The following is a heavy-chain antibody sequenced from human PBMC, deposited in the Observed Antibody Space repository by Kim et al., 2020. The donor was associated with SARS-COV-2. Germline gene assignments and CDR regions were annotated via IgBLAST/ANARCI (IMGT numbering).Heavy chain of an antibody. CDR2: IIPIFGTA. Sequence: SVKVSCKASGGTFSSYAISWVRQAPGQGLEWMGGIIPIFGTANYAQKFQGRVTITADESTSTAYMELSSLRSEDTAVYYCASYGIAVAGRLEDWGQGTLVTVSS. CDR1: GGTFSSYA. CDR3: ASYGIAVAGRLED. V-gene: IGHV1-69*13. D-gene: IGHD6-19*01. J-gene: IGHJ4*02.